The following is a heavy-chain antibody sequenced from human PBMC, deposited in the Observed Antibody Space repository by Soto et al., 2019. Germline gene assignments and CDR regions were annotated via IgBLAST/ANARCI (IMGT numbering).Heavy chain of an antibody. CDR3: ARDSSTTYYYYGMDV. CDR2: INPNSGGT. Sequence: QVQLVQSGAEVKKPGASVKVSCKASGYTFTGYYMHWVRQAPGQGLEWMGWINPNSGGTNYAQKFQGWVTMTRDTYISTAYMELSRLRSDDTAVYYCARDSSTTYYYYGMDVWGQGTTVTVSS. V-gene: IGHV1-2*04. D-gene: IGHD1-1*01. CDR1: GYTFTGYY. J-gene: IGHJ6*02.